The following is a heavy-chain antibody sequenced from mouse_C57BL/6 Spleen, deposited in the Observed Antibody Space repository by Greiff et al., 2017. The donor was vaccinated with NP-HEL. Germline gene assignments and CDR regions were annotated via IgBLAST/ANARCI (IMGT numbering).Heavy chain of an antibody. CDR3: TGGFDY. J-gene: IGHJ2*01. V-gene: IGHV6-3*01. CDR1: GFTFSNYW. CDR2: IRLKSGNYAT. Sequence: EVKLQESGGGLVQPGGSMKLSCVASGFTFSNYWMNWVRQSPEKGLEWVAQIRLKSGNYATHYAVSVKGRFTISRDDTKSIVYLQMSNLRAEDTGIDYCTGGFDYWGKGTTVTVSS.